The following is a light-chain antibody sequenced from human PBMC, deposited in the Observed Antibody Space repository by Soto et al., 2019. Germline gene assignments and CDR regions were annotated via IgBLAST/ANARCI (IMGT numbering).Light chain of an antibody. Sequence: EIVVTQSPATLSLSPGERATLSCRASQFLSSNYLSWYQQKPGQAPRLLIYAASTRATGVPDRFSGSGSGTDFTLTISSLQPEDFAVYYCQQDYNLPWTFGQGTKVDIK. CDR3: QQDYNLPWT. CDR2: AAS. V-gene: IGKV3D-7*01. J-gene: IGKJ1*01. CDR1: QFLSSNY.